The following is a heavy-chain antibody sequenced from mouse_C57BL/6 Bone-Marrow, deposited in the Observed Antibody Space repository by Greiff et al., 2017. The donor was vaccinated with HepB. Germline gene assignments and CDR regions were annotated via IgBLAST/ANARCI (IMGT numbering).Heavy chain of an antibody. CDR1: GYTFTSYW. CDR3: ARWGSRTVGQGFAY. D-gene: IGHD3-3*01. Sequence: QVQLKQPGAELVKPGASVKLSCKASGYTFTSYWMHWVKQRPGRGLEWIGRIDPNSGGTKYNEKLKSKATLTVDKPSSTAYMQLSSLTSEDSAVYYCARWGSRTVGQGFAYWGQGTLVTVSA. CDR2: IDPNSGGT. V-gene: IGHV1-72*01. J-gene: IGHJ3*01.